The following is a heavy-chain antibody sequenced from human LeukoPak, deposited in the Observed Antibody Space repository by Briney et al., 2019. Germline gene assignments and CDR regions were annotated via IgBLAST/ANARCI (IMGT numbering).Heavy chain of an antibody. V-gene: IGHV4-59*01. CDR2: IYYSGST. CDR1: GGSISSYY. Sequence: SETLSLTCTVSGGSISSYYWSWIRQPPGKGLEWIGYIYYSGSTKYKPSLKSRVTISVDTSKNQFSLKLSSVTAADTAVYYCARERVGYSFDYWGQGTLVTVSS. CDR3: ARERVGYSFDY. J-gene: IGHJ4*02. D-gene: IGHD5-18*01.